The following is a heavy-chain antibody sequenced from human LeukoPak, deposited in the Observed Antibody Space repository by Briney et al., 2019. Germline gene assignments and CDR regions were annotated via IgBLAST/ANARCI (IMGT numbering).Heavy chain of an antibody. CDR1: GFSLSGYW. J-gene: IGHJ5*02. CDR2: NNGDGGTT. Sequence: GGSLRLSCVASGFSLSGYWMYWVRQAPGKGLMYISRNNGDGGTTNYADVVKGRFTMSRDNVKNTLYLQMNSLRVEDTAVYYCARDPRNVGLAPWGQGTLVTVSS. D-gene: IGHD2-15*01. CDR3: ARDPRNVGLAP. V-gene: IGHV3-74*01.